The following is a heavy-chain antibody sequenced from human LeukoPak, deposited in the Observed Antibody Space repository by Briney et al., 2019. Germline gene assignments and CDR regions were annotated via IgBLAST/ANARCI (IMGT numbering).Heavy chain of an antibody. CDR1: GYTFTSYG. CDR3: ASAVNYYGSGSYWGFGAFDI. V-gene: IGHV1-18*01. Sequence: ASVKVSCKASGYTFTSYGTSWVRQAPGQGREWMGWISAYNGNTNYAQKLQGRVTMTTATSTSTAYMELRRLRSDDTAVYYCASAVNYYGSGSYWGFGAFDIWGQGTMVTVSS. J-gene: IGHJ3*02. CDR2: ISAYNGNT. D-gene: IGHD3-10*01.